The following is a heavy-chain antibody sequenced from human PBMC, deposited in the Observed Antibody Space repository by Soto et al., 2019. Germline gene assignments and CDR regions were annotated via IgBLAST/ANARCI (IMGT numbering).Heavy chain of an antibody. V-gene: IGHV3-73*01. CDR3: TRLTEKDSSSWPYYFDY. CDR2: IRSKANSYAT. CDR1: GFTFSGSA. Sequence: EVQLVESGGGLVQPGGSLELSCAASGFTFSGSAMHWVRQASGKGLEWVGRIRSKANSYATAYAASVKGRFTISRDDSKNTAYLQMNSLKTEDTAVYYCTRLTEKDSSSWPYYFDYWGQGTLVTVSS. D-gene: IGHD6-13*01. J-gene: IGHJ4*02.